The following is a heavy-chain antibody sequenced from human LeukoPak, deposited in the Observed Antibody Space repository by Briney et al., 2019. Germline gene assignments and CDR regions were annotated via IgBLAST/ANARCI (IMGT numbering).Heavy chain of an antibody. J-gene: IGHJ6*03. Sequence: ASVKVSCKASGYTFTSYGISWVRQAPGQGLEWVGWISAYNSNTNYAQKLQGRVTMTTDTSTSTAYMELRSLRSDDTAVYYCASTMTTVTTSYYYYMDVWGKGTTVTVSS. CDR2: ISAYNSNT. V-gene: IGHV1-18*01. CDR3: ASTMTTVTTSYYYYMDV. D-gene: IGHD4-17*01. CDR1: GYTFTSYG.